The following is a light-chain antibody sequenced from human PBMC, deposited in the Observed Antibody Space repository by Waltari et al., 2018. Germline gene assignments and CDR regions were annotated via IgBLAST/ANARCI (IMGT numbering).Light chain of an antibody. J-gene: IGLJ3*02. CDR2: VTSGGSH. CDR1: SGHSSYD. CDR3: QTWDTGGVV. V-gene: IGLV4-69*01. Sequence: QVVLTQSPSASASLGASVKLTCILSSGHSSYDIAWHQQRPEKGPRYLMKVTSGGSHIKGDGISNRFSGSSSGAERYLTISSLQSEDEADYYCQTWDTGGVVFGGGTRLTAL.